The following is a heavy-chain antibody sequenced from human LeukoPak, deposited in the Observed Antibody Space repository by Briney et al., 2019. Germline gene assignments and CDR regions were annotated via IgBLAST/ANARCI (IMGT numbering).Heavy chain of an antibody. CDR1: GFTFSSYA. CDR3: AKDLYGYSSSWYGLDY. V-gene: IGHV3-30*02. CDR2: IWYGGSNK. Sequence: PGGSLRLSCAASGFTFSSYAMSWVRQAPGKGLEWVAVIWYGGSNKYYADSVKGRFTISRDNSKNTLYLQMNSLRAEDTAVYYCAKDLYGYSSSWYGLDYWGQGTLVTVSS. J-gene: IGHJ4*02. D-gene: IGHD6-13*01.